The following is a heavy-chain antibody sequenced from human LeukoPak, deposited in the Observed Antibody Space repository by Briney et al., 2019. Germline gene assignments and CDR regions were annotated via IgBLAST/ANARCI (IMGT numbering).Heavy chain of an antibody. V-gene: IGHV3-23*01. D-gene: IGHD4-23*01. CDR3: AKGNSNFDY. J-gene: IGHJ4*02. CDR1: GFTFSSYA. CDR2: ISGSGGST. Sequence: PGGSLRLSCAASGFTFSSYAMSWVRQAPGKGLEWVSAISGSGGSTYCADSVKGRFTISRDTSKNTLYLQMNSLRAEDTAVYHCAKGNSNFDYWGQGTLVSVSS.